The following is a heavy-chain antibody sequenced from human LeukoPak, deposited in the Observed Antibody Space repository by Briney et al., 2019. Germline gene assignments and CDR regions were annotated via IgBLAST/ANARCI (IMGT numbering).Heavy chain of an antibody. Sequence: GGSLRLSCAASGFTFSSYGMHWVRQAPGKGLEWVTFIRYDESNTYYTDSVKGRFTISRDNSKNTLYLQMDSLRPEDTAGYYCAKDYWNSKYYFDYWGQGTLVTVSS. CDR3: AKDYWNSKYYFDY. J-gene: IGHJ4*02. CDR2: IRYDESNT. V-gene: IGHV3-30*02. D-gene: IGHD1-7*01. CDR1: GFTFSSYG.